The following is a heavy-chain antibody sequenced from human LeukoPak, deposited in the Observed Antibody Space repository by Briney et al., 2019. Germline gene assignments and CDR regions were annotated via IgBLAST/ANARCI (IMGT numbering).Heavy chain of an antibody. J-gene: IGHJ6*03. D-gene: IGHD6-19*01. CDR1: GGSISSYY. Sequence: SETLSLTCTVSGGSISSYYWSWIRQPPGKGPEWIGYIYYSGSTNYNPSLKSRVTISVDTSKNQFSLKLSSVTAADTAVYYCARAVAAHGSDYYYYYMDVWGKGTTVTVSS. V-gene: IGHV4-59*08. CDR2: IYYSGST. CDR3: ARAVAAHGSDYYYYYMDV.